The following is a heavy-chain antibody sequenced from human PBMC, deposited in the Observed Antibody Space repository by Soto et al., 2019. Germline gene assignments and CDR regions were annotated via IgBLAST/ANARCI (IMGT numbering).Heavy chain of an antibody. Sequence: SETLSLTCNVSGASVSSGSYYLTWIRQPPGKGLEWIGYSYNSGSTSFNPSLKSRVTILVDMSKNQFFLKLYSVTAADTAMYYCAKSRRGYSYGLFDSWGQGTLVTVS. CDR1: GASVSSGSYY. CDR2: SYNSGST. V-gene: IGHV4-61*01. CDR3: AKSRRGYSYGLFDS. J-gene: IGHJ4*02. D-gene: IGHD5-18*01.